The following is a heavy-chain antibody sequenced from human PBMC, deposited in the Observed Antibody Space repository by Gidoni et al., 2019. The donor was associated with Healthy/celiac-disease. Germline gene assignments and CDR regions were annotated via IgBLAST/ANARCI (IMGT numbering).Heavy chain of an antibody. CDR2: INPSGGST. CDR3: AREGAEIAGAGTWVPFDWYFDL. J-gene: IGHJ2*01. CDR1: GYTFTSYY. D-gene: IGHD6-19*01. V-gene: IGHV1-46*01. Sequence: QVQLVQSGAEVKKPGASVKVSCKASGYTFTSYYMHWVRQAPGQGLEWMGIINPSGGSTSYAQKFQGRVTMTRDTSTSTVYMELSSLRSEDTAVYYCAREGAEIAGAGTWVPFDWYFDLWGRGTLVTVSS.